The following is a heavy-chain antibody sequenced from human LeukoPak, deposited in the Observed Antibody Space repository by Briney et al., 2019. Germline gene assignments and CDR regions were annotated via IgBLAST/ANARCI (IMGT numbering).Heavy chain of an antibody. V-gene: IGHV4-59*08. CDR1: GGSISSHY. CDR2: IYYSGDT. J-gene: IGHJ4*02. CDR3: ARHANSGSGYYDY. D-gene: IGHD3-10*01. Sequence: PSETLSLTCTVSGGSISSHYWSWIRQPPGKGLEWIGYIYYSGDTNYSPSLKGRVTISVYTSKNHFSLRLSSVTAADTAVYYCARHANSGSGYYDYWGQGVLVTVPS.